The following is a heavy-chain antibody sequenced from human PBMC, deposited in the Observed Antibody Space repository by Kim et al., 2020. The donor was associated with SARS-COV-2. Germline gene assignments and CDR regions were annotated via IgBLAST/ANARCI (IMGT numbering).Heavy chain of an antibody. J-gene: IGHJ5*02. CDR3: ARSGYGDYGFDP. CDR2: IDPSDSYT. D-gene: IGHD4-17*01. CDR1: GSSFTSYW. Sequence: GESLKISCQGSGSSFTSYWISWVRQMPGKGLEWMGRIDPSDSYTNYSPSFQGHVTISADKSISTAYLQWSSLKASDTAMYYCARSGYGDYGFDPWGQGTLVTVSS. V-gene: IGHV5-10-1*01.